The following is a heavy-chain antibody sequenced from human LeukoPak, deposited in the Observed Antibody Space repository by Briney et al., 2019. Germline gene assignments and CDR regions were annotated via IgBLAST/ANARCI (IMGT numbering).Heavy chain of an antibody. CDR3: TRSSGNAHYFDY. Sequence: PGGSLRLSCVASGFTLSSYWMHWVRQVPGKGLVWVSRINSDGISTRYADSVKGRFTISRDSAKNTLYLQMNSLSPDDTAVYYCTRSSGNAHYFDYWGQGALVTVSS. J-gene: IGHJ4*02. V-gene: IGHV3-74*01. CDR2: INSDGIST. D-gene: IGHD3-3*01. CDR1: GFTLSSYW.